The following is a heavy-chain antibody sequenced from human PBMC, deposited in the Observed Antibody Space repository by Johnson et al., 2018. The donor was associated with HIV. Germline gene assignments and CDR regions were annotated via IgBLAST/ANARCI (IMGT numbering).Heavy chain of an antibody. J-gene: IGHJ3*02. CDR3: VRDSFYYDYDSFDI. CDR2: ISYDGSNK. D-gene: IGHD3-22*01. CDR1: GYTFSSYA. V-gene: IGHV3-30*04. Sequence: QVQLVESGGGVVQPGRSLRLSCAASGYTFSSYAMHWVRQAPGKGLEWVAVISYDGSNKYYADSVKGRFTISRDNAKNTLYLQMNSLRVEDTAIYYCVRDSFYYDYDSFDIWGRGTMVTVSS.